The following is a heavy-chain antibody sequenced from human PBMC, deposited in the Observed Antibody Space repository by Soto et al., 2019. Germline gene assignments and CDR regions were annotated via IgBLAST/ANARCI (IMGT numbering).Heavy chain of an antibody. D-gene: IGHD2-2*01. V-gene: IGHV4-31*03. CDR3: ARCSLVVVPAPGFDP. CDR2: IYYSGTT. J-gene: IGHJ5*02. CDR1: GGSISSGGYY. Sequence: SETLSLPCTVSGGSISSGGYYWSWIRQHPGKGLEWIGYIYYSGTTYYNPSLKSRVTISVDTSKNQFSLKLSSVSAADTALYYCARCSLVVVPAPGFDPWGRGTLVTVSS.